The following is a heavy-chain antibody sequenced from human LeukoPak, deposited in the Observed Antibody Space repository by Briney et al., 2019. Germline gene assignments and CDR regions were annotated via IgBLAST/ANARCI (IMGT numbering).Heavy chain of an antibody. J-gene: IGHJ4*02. Sequence: PGGSLRLSCAASGFTFSSHWMSWVRQAPGKGLEWVANIKQDGSQKYYVDSVTGRFTISRDNAKNSLYLQMNSLRAEDTAVYYCSRDQVIGYYDSSGPPDYWGQGTLVTVSS. CDR2: IKQDGSQK. CDR1: GFTFSSHW. V-gene: IGHV3-7*01. CDR3: SRDQVIGYYDSSGPPDY. D-gene: IGHD3-22*01.